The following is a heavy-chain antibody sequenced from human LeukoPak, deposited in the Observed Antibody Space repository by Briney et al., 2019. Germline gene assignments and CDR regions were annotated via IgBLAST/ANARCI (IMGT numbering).Heavy chain of an antibody. CDR1: GGSISSYY. CDR2: IYYSGST. V-gene: IGHV4-59*08. CDR3: ARLHYYYDSSGYAY. J-gene: IGHJ4*02. Sequence: SETLSLTCTVSGGSISSYYWSWIRQPPGKGLEWIGYIYYSGSTYYNPSLKSRVTISVDTSKNQFSLKLSSVTAADTAVYYCARLHYYYDSSGYAYWGQGTLVTVSS. D-gene: IGHD3-22*01.